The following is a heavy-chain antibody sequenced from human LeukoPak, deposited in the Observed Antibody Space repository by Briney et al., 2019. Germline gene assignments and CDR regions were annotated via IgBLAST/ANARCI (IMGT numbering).Heavy chain of an antibody. V-gene: IGHV3-23*01. Sequence: GGSLRLSCAASGFTFSSYAMHWVRQAPGKGLEWVSAISGSGGSTYYADSVKGRFTISRDNSKNTLYLQMNSLRAEDTAVYYCAKGHDSSGYYYFDYWGQGTLVTVSS. CDR3: AKGHDSSGYYYFDY. D-gene: IGHD3-22*01. CDR2: ISGSGGST. J-gene: IGHJ4*02. CDR1: GFTFSSYA.